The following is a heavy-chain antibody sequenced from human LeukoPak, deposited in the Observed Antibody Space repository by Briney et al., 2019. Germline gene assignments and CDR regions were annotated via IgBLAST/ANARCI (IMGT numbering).Heavy chain of an antibody. CDR2: ISYDGSNK. D-gene: IGHD2-2*01. CDR3: ARFQYCSSTSCSGSDY. V-gene: IGHV3-30*03. J-gene: IGHJ4*02. CDR1: GFTFSTFG. Sequence: GGCLRLSCAASGFTFSTFGMHWVRQAPGKGLEWVAVISYDGSNKYYADSVKGRFTISRDNSKNTLYLQMNSLRAEDTAVYCCARFQYCSSTSCSGSDYWGQGTLVTVSS.